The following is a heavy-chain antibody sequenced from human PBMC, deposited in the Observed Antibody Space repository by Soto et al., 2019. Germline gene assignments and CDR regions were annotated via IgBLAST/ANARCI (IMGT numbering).Heavy chain of an antibody. Sequence: SVKVSCKASGGTFTSYTVYWVRQAPGQGLEWVGGLIPMFDIANYAEGSRGRVMITADEATNTASMELSSLTSADTAVYFCARSLGRHPSETPRGHSFGAGSLFPFDHWGQGTLVTVSS. J-gene: IGHJ4*02. CDR1: GGTFTSYT. D-gene: IGHD2-15*01. V-gene: IGHV1-69*13. CDR3: ARSLGRHPSETPRGHSFGAGSLFPFDH. CDR2: LIPMFDIA.